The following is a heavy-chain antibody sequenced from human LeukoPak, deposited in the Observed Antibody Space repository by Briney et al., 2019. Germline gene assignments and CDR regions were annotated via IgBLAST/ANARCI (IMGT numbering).Heavy chain of an antibody. V-gene: IGHV4-59*08. CDR3: AGRFLEYYYYGMDV. CDR1: GGSISSYY. CDR2: IYYSGST. J-gene: IGHJ6*02. Sequence: SETLSLTCAVYGGSISSYYWSWIRQPPGKGLEWIGYIYYSGSTNYNPSLKSRVTISVDTSKNQFSLKLSSVTAADTAVYYCAGRFLEYYYYGMDVWGQGTTVTVSS. D-gene: IGHD3-3*01.